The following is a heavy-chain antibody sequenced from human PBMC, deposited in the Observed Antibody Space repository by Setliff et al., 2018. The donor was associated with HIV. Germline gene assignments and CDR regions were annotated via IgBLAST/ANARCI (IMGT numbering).Heavy chain of an antibody. J-gene: IGHJ3*02. D-gene: IGHD4-17*01. Sequence: GASVKVSCKASGYTFTSSDINWVRQATGQGLEWMGWMNPNSGNTGYAQKFQGRVTMTTETSTSTAYMELRSLRTDDTAVYYCARHDGLRSVHGAFDIWGQGTMVTVSS. CDR3: ARHDGLRSVHGAFDI. CDR1: GYTFTSSD. CDR2: MNPNSGNT. V-gene: IGHV1-8*01.